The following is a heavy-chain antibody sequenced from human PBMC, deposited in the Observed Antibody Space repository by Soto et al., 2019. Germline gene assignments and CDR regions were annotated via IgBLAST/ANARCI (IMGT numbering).Heavy chain of an antibody. V-gene: IGHV3-43*01. CDR2: IGRDGINT. D-gene: IGHD2-2*01. CDR3: AKECGDASWASYDS. J-gene: IGHJ4*02. Sequence: EVQLVESGGVVVQPGGSLRLSCDASGFIFDDFSMHWVRQAPGKGLEWVSLIGRDGINTYYADSVKGRFTISRDNSKNSLYLQMNSLTTEDTAFYYCAKECGDASWASYDSWGQGTLVTVSS. CDR1: GFIFDDFS.